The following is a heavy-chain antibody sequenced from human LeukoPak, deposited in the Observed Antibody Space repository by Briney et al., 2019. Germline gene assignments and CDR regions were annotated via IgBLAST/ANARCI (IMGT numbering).Heavy chain of an antibody. CDR2: INSDGCST. J-gene: IGHJ6*02. CDR3: ARDSQYYYYGMDV. Sequence: GGSLRLSCAASGFTFSSYWTHWVRQAPGKGLVWVSRINSDGCSTSYADSVKGRFTISRDNAKNTLYLQMNSLRAEDTAVYYCARDSQYYYYGMDVWGQGTTVTVSS. CDR1: GFTFSSYW. V-gene: IGHV3-74*01.